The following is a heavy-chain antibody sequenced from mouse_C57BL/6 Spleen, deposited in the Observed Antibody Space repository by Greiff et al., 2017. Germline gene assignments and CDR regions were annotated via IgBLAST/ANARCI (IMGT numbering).Heavy chain of an antibody. V-gene: IGHV1-61*01. D-gene: IGHD2-5*01. J-gene: IGHJ2*01. Sequence: QVQLQQSGAELVRPGSSVKLSCKASGYTFTSYWMDWVKQRPGQGLEWIGNIYPSDSETHYNQKFKDKATLTVDKSSSTAYMQLSSLTSEDSAVYYCARNYYSNYVDYWGQGTTLTVSS. CDR3: ARNYYSNYVDY. CDR2: IYPSDSET. CDR1: GYTFTSYW.